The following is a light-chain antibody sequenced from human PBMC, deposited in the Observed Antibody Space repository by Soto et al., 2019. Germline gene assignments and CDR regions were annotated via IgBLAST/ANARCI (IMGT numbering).Light chain of an antibody. CDR3: QTWVTGIYV. Sequence: QLVLTQSPSASASLGASVKLTCTLSSGHSYYAIAWHQQQPEKGPRYLMKLNSDGSHSKGDGIPDRFSGSSSGAERYLTISSLQSEDEADYYCQTWVTGIYVFGTGTQLTV. CDR2: LNSDGSH. V-gene: IGLV4-69*01. J-gene: IGLJ1*01. CDR1: SGHSYYA.